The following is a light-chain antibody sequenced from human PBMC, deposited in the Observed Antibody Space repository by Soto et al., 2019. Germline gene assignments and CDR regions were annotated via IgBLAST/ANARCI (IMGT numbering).Light chain of an antibody. CDR3: QQYGRSATFT. Sequence: EIVLTQSPGTLSLSPGERATLSCRASQSVSGHYLAWYQQKLGQAPRLLIYGATSRATGIPDRFSGSVSGTDFTLTISRLEPEDFAVYYCQQYGRSATFTFGPGTKVHIK. CDR1: QSVSGHY. V-gene: IGKV3-20*01. J-gene: IGKJ3*01. CDR2: GAT.